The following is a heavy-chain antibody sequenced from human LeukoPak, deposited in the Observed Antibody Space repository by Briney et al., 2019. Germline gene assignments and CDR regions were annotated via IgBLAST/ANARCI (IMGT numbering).Heavy chain of an antibody. V-gene: IGHV3-11*01. Sequence: GGSLRLSCAASGFTFSDYYMSWIRQAPGKGLEWVSYISTSGSSIYYADSVKGRFTISRDSAKNSLYLQMNSLRAEDTAVYYCASRAGIAVAGRCYYGMDAWGQGTTVTVSS. D-gene: IGHD6-19*01. CDR1: GFTFSDYY. CDR2: ISTSGSSI. CDR3: ASRAGIAVAGRCYYGMDA. J-gene: IGHJ6*02.